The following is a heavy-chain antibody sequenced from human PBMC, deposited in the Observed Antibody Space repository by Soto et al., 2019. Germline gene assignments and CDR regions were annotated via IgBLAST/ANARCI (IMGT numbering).Heavy chain of an antibody. CDR2: IYYSGST. J-gene: IGHJ4*02. CDR3: ARLRITFGGVITQFDY. CDR1: GGSISSYY. D-gene: IGHD3-16*02. V-gene: IGHV4-59*08. Sequence: SETLSLTCTVSGGSISSYYWSWIRQPPGKGLEWIGYIYYSGSTNYNPSLKSRVTISVDTSKNQFSLKLSSVTAADTAVYYCARLRITFGGVITQFDYWGQGTLVTVSS.